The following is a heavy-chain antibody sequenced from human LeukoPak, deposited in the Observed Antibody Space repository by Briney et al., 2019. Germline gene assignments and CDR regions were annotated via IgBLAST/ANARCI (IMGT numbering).Heavy chain of an antibody. J-gene: IGHJ4*02. CDR2: IYSGGST. V-gene: IGHV3-53*01. D-gene: IGHD6-19*01. CDR3: ASWPGGWYGEDS. CDR1: GFIVSNNY. Sequence: GGSLRLSCAASGFIVSNNYMSWVRQAPGKGPEWVSVIYSGGSTYYADSVKGRFTISRDNSKNTLYLQMNSLRAEDTAVYYCASWPGGWYGEDSWGQGTLVTVSS.